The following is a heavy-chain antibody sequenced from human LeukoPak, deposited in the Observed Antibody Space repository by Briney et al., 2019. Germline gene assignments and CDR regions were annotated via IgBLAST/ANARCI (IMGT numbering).Heavy chain of an antibody. CDR2: IYYSGST. CDR1: GGPISSGGYY. Sequence: SETLSLTCTVSGGPISSGGYYWSWIRQHPGKGLEWIGYIYYSGSTYYNPSLKSRVTISVDTSKNQFSLKLSSVTAADTAVYYWARVGYYDSGVRDDYWGQGTLVTVSS. CDR3: ARVGYYDSGVRDDY. D-gene: IGHD3-10*01. V-gene: IGHV4-31*03. J-gene: IGHJ4*02.